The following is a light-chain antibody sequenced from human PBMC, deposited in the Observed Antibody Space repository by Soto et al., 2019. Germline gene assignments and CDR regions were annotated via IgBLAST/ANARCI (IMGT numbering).Light chain of an antibody. J-gene: IGKJ3*01. CDR1: QSVSSY. CDR3: QQRSNWPLT. Sequence: EIVLTQSPATLSLSPGERATLSCRASQSVSSYLAWYQQKTGQAPRLLIYDASNRATGIPARFSGSGSGTDFTRTTSSLEPEDFAVYYWQQRSNWPLTFGPGTKVDIK. V-gene: IGKV3-11*01. CDR2: DAS.